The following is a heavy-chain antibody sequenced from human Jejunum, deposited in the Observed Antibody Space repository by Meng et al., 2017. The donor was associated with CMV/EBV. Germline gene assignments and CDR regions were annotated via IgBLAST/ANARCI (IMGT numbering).Heavy chain of an antibody. J-gene: IGHJ6*02. CDR2: ISGSGDDT. V-gene: IGHV3-23*01. Sequence: FAITWVRQGPGKGLEWVSGISGSGDDTHYADSVKGRFTISRDNSKNTVYLQLVSLTAEDTAVYYCARDPGATFFYYYFSMDVWGQGTTVTVSS. CDR1: FA. CDR3: ARDPGATFFYYYFSMDV. D-gene: IGHD1-1*01.